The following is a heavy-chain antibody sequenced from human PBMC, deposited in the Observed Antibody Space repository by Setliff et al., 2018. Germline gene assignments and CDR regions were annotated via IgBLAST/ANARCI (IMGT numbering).Heavy chain of an antibody. CDR1: GGSFRSDG. CDR2: IIPVFRTA. J-gene: IGHJ5*02. V-gene: IGHV1-69*13. CDR3: VPGRGS. Sequence: GASVKVSCKASGGSFRSDGFNWVRQAPGQGLEWMGRIIPVFRTAKYAQKFQGRVTISADESTRTAYMELSSLRADDTAVFYCVPGRGSWGQGALVTVSS. D-gene: IGHD6-25*01.